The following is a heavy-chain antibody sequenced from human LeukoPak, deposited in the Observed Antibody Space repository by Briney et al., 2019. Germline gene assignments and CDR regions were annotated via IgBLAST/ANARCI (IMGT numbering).Heavy chain of an antibody. Sequence: GGSLRLSCAASGFTFSSYWMSWVRQAPGKGLEWVANIKQDGSEKYYVDSVKGRFTISRDNAKNSLYLQMNSLRAEDTAVYYCAGGLVVVQVAFDSWGKGTLVTVSS. CDR2: IKQDGSEK. CDR3: AGGLVVVQVAFDS. CDR1: GFTFSSYW. D-gene: IGHD2-15*01. V-gene: IGHV3-7*01. J-gene: IGHJ4*02.